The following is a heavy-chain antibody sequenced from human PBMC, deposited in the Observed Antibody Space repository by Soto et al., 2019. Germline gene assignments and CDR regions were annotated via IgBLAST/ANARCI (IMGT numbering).Heavy chain of an antibody. J-gene: IGHJ6*02. Sequence: ASVKVSCKASGGTFSSYAISWVRQAPGQGLEWMGGIIPIFGTANYAQKFQGRVTITADESTSTAYMELSSLRSEDTAVYYCARGMVRGNYYYYYGMDVWGQGTTVTVSS. CDR3: ARGMVRGNYYYYYGMDV. CDR2: IIPIFGTA. V-gene: IGHV1-69*13. D-gene: IGHD3-10*01. CDR1: GGTFSSYA.